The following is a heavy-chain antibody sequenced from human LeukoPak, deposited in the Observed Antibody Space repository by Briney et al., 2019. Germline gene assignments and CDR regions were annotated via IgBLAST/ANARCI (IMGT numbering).Heavy chain of an antibody. V-gene: IGHV3-30*03. CDR3: ARDEFDGYNLGPSIY. J-gene: IGHJ4*02. D-gene: IGHD5-24*01. CDR1: GFPFRDHA. Sequence: GGSLRLSCAASGFPFRDHAMHWVRQAPGKGLEWVAVISYDARHENYADSVKGRFTVSRDDSRSTLYLQMNSLKTDDTAVYFCARDEFDGYNLGPSIYWGQGTLVTVSS. CDR2: ISYDARHE.